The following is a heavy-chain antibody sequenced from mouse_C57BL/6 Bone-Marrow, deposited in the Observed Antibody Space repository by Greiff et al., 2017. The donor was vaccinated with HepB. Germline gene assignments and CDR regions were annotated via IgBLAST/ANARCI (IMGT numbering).Heavy chain of an antibody. CDR3: ARHLYSNYWYFDV. D-gene: IGHD2-5*01. Sequence: QVQLQQSGAELVRPGTSVKVSCKASGYAFTNYLIEWVKQRPGQGLEWIGVINPGSGGTNYNEKFKGKATLTADKSSSTAYMQLSSLTSEDSAVYVCARHLYSNYWYFDVWGTGTTVTVSS. J-gene: IGHJ1*03. CDR1: GYAFTNYL. V-gene: IGHV1-54*01. CDR2: INPGSGGT.